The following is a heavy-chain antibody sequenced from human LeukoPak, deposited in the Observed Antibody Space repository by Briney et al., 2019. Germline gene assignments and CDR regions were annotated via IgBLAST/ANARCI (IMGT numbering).Heavy chain of an antibody. V-gene: IGHV3-48*01. D-gene: IGHD6-13*01. CDR3: ARDGIAAAGTVFDP. CDR1: GFTVSSNY. Sequence: GGSLRLSCAASGFTVSSNYMSWVRQAPGKGLEWVSYISSSSSTIYYADSVKGRFTISRDNAKNSLYLQMNSLRAEDTAVYHCARDGIAAAGTVFDPWGQGTLVTVSS. CDR2: ISSSSSTI. J-gene: IGHJ5*02.